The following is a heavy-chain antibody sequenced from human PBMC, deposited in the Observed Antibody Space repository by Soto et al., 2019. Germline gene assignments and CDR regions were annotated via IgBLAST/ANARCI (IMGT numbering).Heavy chain of an antibody. V-gene: IGHV3-30*18. CDR1: GFTFSSYG. CDR2: ISYDGSNK. D-gene: IGHD1-26*01. CDR3: AKDPGWELLTVYFDY. J-gene: IGHJ4*02. Sequence: VGSLRLSCAASGFTFSSYGMHWVRQAPGKGLEWVAVISYDGSNKYYADSVKGRFTISRDNSKNTLYLQMNSLRAEDTAVYYCAKDPGWELLTVYFDYWGQGTLVTVSS.